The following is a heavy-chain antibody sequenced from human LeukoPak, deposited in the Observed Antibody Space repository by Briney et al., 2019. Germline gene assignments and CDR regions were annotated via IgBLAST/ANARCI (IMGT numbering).Heavy chain of an antibody. CDR1: GYSFTTYW. Sequence: GESLKISCKASGYSFTTYWIGWVRQMPGKGLEWMGIIYPADSTAHYSPSFQGQVTISVDKSINTAYLQWSRLKASDTAMYYCARPRIVGAISDAFDIWGQGTMVTVSS. D-gene: IGHD1-26*01. CDR3: ARPRIVGAISDAFDI. CDR2: IYPADSTA. J-gene: IGHJ3*02. V-gene: IGHV5-51*01.